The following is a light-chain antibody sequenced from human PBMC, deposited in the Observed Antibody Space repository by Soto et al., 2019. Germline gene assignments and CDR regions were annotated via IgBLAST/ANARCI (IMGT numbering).Light chain of an antibody. CDR3: SSYTSSSTRV. J-gene: IGLJ1*01. CDR1: SSDVGGYSY. V-gene: IGLV2-14*01. CDR2: DVS. Sequence: QSALTQPASVSGSPGQSITISCTGTSSDVGGYSYVSWYQQHPGKAPKLMIYDVSNRPSGVSNRFSGSKSGNTASLTIFGLQAEDEADYYGSSYTSSSTRVFGTGTKVTVL.